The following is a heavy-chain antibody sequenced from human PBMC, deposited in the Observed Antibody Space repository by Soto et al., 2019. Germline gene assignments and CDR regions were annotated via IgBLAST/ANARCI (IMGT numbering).Heavy chain of an antibody. CDR1: GYTFTSYG. J-gene: IGHJ4*02. Sequence: QVQLVQSGAEVKKPGASVKVSCKASGYTFTSYGISWVRQAPGQGLEWMGWISAYNGNTNYAQKLQGRVTMTTDTPTSTAYKELRSLRSDDTAVYDCAGVDIVVVTAVDYFDYWGQGTLVTVSS. D-gene: IGHD2-21*02. V-gene: IGHV1-18*01. CDR3: AGVDIVVVTAVDYFDY. CDR2: ISAYNGNT.